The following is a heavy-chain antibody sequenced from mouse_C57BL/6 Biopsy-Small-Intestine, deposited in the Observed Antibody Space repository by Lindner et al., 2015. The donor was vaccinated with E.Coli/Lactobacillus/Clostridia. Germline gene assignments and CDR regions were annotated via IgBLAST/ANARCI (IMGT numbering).Heavy chain of an antibody. CDR2: ISPSTGGT. Sequence: VQLQESGPELVKPGASVKISCKASGYSFTGYYMHWVKQSPEKSLEWIGEISPSTGGTTYNQKFKAKATLTVDKSSSTAYMQLKSLTSEDSAVYYCARCDGYYVWFAYWGQGTLVTVSA. CDR1: GYSFTGYY. CDR3: ARCDGYYVWFAY. J-gene: IGHJ3*01. V-gene: IGHV1-42*01. D-gene: IGHD2-3*01.